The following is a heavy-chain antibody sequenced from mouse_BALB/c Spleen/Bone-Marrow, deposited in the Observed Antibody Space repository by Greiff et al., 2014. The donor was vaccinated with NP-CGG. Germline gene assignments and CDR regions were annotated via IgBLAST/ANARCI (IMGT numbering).Heavy chain of an antibody. Sequence: VQLKESGGEFVKPGGALKLSFAASGFTFRNYAMSLGRQTPKKRLGGGASISSGGSTYYPDSVKGRFTISRDNARNILYLQMSSLRSEDTAMYYCVRELYYGSNYFTYWGQGTLVTVSA. CDR2: ISSGGST. J-gene: IGHJ3*01. D-gene: IGHD1-1*01. CDR3: VRELYYGSNYFTY. CDR1: GFTFRNYA. V-gene: IGHV5-6-5*01.